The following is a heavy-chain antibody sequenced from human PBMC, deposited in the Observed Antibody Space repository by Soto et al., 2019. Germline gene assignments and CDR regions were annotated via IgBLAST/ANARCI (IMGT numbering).Heavy chain of an antibody. J-gene: IGHJ5*01. V-gene: IGHV3-23*01. CDR2: ISCCEGTT. CDR1: GFTFRSSA. CDR3: AKAVGQQWLLPHLES. Sequence: EVRLLGTGGGMVQPGGSLRLSCEASGFTFRSSAMGWVRQAPGKGLAWVSGISCCEGTTSYAESVRGRFSISRDDSKNTLYLQMNSLRGEDTALYYCAKAVGQQWLLPHLESWGQGDLVTVSS. D-gene: IGHD6-19*01.